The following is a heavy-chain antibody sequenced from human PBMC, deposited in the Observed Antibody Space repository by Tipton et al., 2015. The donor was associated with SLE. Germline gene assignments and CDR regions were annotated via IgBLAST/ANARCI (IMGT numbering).Heavy chain of an antibody. CDR1: GFAFSDYY. V-gene: IGHV3-11*01. CDR2: ISSSGSTI. D-gene: IGHD3-3*01. Sequence: SLRLSCAASGFAFSDYYMSWIRQAPGKGLEWVSYISSSGSTIYYADSVKGRFTISRDNAKNSLYLQMNSLRAEDTAVYYCARDRTIFGVVIAYWGQGTLVTVSS. CDR3: ARDRTIFGVVIAY. J-gene: IGHJ4*02.